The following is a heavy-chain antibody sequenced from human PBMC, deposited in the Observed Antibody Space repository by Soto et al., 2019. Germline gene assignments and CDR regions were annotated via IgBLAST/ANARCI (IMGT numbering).Heavy chain of an antibody. CDR2: ISWNSGSI. V-gene: IGHV3-9*01. Sequence: SLRLSCAASGFTFDDYAMHWVRQAPGKGLEWVSGISWNSGSIGYADSVKGRFTISRDNAKNSLYLQMNSLRAEDTALYYCAKDKWAGCFNYYYYVGVWGKGTTVTVPS. J-gene: IGHJ6*03. D-gene: IGHD3-10*01. CDR3: AKDKWAGCFNYYYYVGV. CDR1: GFTFDDYA.